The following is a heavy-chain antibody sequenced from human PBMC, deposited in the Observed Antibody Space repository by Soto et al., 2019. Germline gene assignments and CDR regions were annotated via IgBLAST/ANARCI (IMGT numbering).Heavy chain of an antibody. V-gene: IGHV4-34*01. CDR1: CGSFSGYY. CDR3: ARESYDYIWGSYRSKPYYYYYMDV. Sequence: SETLSLTCAVYCGSFSGYYCSWIRQPPGKGLEWIGEINHSGSTNYNPSLKSRVTISVDTSKNQFSLKLSSVTAADTAVYYCARESYDYIWGSYRSKPYYYYYMDVWGKGTTVTVSS. D-gene: IGHD3-16*02. CDR2: INHSGST. J-gene: IGHJ6*03.